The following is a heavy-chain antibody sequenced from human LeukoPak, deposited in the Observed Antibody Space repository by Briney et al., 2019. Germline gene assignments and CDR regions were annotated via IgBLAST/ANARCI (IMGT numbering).Heavy chain of an antibody. J-gene: IGHJ6*02. V-gene: IGHV1-69*01. D-gene: IGHD4-23*01. Sequence: SVKVSFKASGGTFSSYAISWVRQAPGQGLEWMGGIIPIFGTANYAQKFQGRVTITADESTSTAYMELSSLRSEDTAVYYCARDPLATVVTYYYYYGMDVWGQGTTVTVSS. CDR2: IIPIFGTA. CDR1: GGTFSSYA. CDR3: ARDPLATVVTYYYYYGMDV.